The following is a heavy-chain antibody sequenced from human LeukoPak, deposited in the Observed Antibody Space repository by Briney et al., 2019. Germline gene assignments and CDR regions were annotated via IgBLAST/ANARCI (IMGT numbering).Heavy chain of an antibody. Sequence: SETLSLTCTVSRGSIKSYYWSWIRQPPGKGLEWIGYIDYTGSTNYNPSLKSRVTMSVDTSKNQFSLKLRSVTAADTAVYYCARVPGTTRTPYYCDYWGQGILVTVSS. J-gene: IGHJ4*02. CDR3: ARVPGTTRTPYYCDY. CDR2: IDYTGST. CDR1: RGSIKSYY. V-gene: IGHV4-59*08. D-gene: IGHD1-1*01.